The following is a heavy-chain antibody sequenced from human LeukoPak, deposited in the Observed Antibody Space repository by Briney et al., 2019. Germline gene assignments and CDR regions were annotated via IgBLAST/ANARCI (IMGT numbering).Heavy chain of an antibody. Sequence: PSETLSLTCAVYGGSFSGYYWSWIRQPPGKGLEWIGEINHSGSTNYNPSLKSRVTISVDTSKNQFSLKLSSVTAADTAVYYCARGSSVHYYGSGVGSDYYYMDVWGKGTTVTVSS. CDR2: INHSGST. J-gene: IGHJ6*03. CDR1: GGSFSGYY. D-gene: IGHD3-10*01. CDR3: ARGSSVHYYGSGVGSDYYYMDV. V-gene: IGHV4-34*01.